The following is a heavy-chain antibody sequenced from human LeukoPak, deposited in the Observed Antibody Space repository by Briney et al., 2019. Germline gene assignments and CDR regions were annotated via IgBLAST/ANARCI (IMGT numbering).Heavy chain of an antibody. D-gene: IGHD3-9*01. CDR3: VRGTTYYDILSGYYNVPFDY. J-gene: IGHJ4*02. CDR2: IYYTGSA. Sequence: SETLSLTCSVSGASITSSSFYWGWIRQPPGKGLGWIGSIYYTGSADYNPSLKSRVTISVDTSKNQFSLKLSSVTAADTAVYYCVRGTTYYDILSGYYNVPFDYWGQGTLVTVSS. V-gene: IGHV4-39*01. CDR1: GASITSSSFY.